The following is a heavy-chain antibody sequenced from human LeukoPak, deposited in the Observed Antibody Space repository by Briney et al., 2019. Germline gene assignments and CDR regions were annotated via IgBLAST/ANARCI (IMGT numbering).Heavy chain of an antibody. J-gene: IGHJ4*02. V-gene: IGHV4-59*01. CDR1: GGSIISYY. D-gene: IGHD6-19*01. CDR3: ARAVHSSGWPDV. Sequence: SETLSLTCTVSGGSIISYYWSWIRQPPGGGLEWIGYIYDTGSTKIKDSLKGRVAISVDTSKNRFSLKLSSVTAADTAVYYCARAVHSSGWPDVWGQGTLVTVSS. CDR2: IYDTGST.